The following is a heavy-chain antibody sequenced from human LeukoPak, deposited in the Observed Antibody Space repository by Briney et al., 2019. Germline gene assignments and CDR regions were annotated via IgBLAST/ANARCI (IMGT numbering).Heavy chain of an antibody. V-gene: IGHV1-69*04. D-gene: IGHD3-3*01. CDR2: IIPILGIA. CDR3: AAPAIDDFWSGYSFDY. CDR1: GGTFSSYA. J-gene: IGHJ4*02. Sequence: SVKVSCKASGGTFSSYAISWVRQAPGQRLEWMGRIIPILGIANYTQKFQGRVTITADKSTSTAYMELSSLRSEDTAVYHCAAPAIDDFWSGYSFDYWGQGTLVTVSS.